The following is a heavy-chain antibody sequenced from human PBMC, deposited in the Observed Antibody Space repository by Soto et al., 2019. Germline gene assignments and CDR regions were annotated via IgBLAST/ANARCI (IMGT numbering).Heavy chain of an antibody. D-gene: IGHD4-17*01. CDR2: IYYSGST. CDR1: GGSISSYY. CDR3: ASSLDIGQFGYTTVTTEKYFQH. V-gene: IGHV4-59*01. Sequence: SETLSLTCTVSGGSISSYYWSWIRQPPGKGLEWIGYIYYSGSTNYNPSLKSRVTISVDTSKNQFSLKLSSVTAADTAVYYCASSLDIGQFGYTTVTTEKYFQHWGQGTLVTVSS. J-gene: IGHJ1*01.